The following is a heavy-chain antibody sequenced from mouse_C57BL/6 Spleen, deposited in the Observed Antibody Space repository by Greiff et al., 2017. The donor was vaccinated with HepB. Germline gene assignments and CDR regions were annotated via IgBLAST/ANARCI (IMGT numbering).Heavy chain of an antibody. CDR3: ERDGSDFDY. Sequence: QVQLQQPGAELVKPGASVKLSCKASGYTFTSYWMHWVKQRPGQGLEWIGMIHPNSGSTNYNETFKSKATLTVDKSSRTGYMQLSSLTSEDSGVYYCERDGSDFDYWGQGTTVTVSS. CDR1: GYTFTSYW. J-gene: IGHJ2*01. CDR2: IHPNSGST. D-gene: IGHD1-1*01. V-gene: IGHV1-64*01.